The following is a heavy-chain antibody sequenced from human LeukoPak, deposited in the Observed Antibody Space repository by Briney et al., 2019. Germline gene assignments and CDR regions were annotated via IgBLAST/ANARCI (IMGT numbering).Heavy chain of an antibody. CDR3: ASGYCSSTSCYDEEFDY. V-gene: IGHV1-2*02. CDR2: INPNSGGT. J-gene: IGHJ4*02. D-gene: IGHD2-2*03. Sequence: GASVKVSCKASGYTFTGYYMHWVRQAPGQGLEWMGWINPNSGGTNYAQKFQGRVTMTRDTSISTAYMELSRLRSDDTAVYYCASGYCSSTSCYDEEFDYWAQGTLVTVSS. CDR1: GYTFTGYY.